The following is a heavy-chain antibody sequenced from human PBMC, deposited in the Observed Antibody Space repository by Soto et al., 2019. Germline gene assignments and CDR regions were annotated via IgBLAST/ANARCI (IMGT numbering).Heavy chain of an antibody. CDR2: ISYDGSNK. D-gene: IGHD3-9*01. Sequence: GGSLRLSCAASGFTFSSYGMHWVRQAPGKGLEWVAVISYDGSNKYYADSVKGRFTISRDNSKNTLYLQMNSLRAEDTAVYYCAKGRIHGYYKAPRFDYWGQGTLVTV. CDR1: GFTFSSYG. J-gene: IGHJ4*02. CDR3: AKGRIHGYYKAPRFDY. V-gene: IGHV3-30*18.